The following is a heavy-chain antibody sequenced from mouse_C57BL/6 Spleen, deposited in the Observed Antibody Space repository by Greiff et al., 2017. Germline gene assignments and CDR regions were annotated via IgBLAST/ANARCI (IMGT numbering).Heavy chain of an antibody. V-gene: IGHV3-6*01. J-gene: IGHJ3*01. CDR3: ARDLIYDGYSGFAY. D-gene: IGHD2-3*01. Sequence: EVKLLESGPGLVKPSQSLSLTCSVTGYSITSGYYWNWIRQFPGNKLEWMGYISYDGSNNYNPSLKNRISITRDTSKNQFFLKLNSVTTEDTATYYCARDLIYDGYSGFAYWGQGTLVTVSA. CDR2: ISYDGSN. CDR1: GYSITSGYY.